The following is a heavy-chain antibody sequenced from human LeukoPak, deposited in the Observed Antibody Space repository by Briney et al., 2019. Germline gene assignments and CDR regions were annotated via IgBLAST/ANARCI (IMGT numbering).Heavy chain of an antibody. CDR1: GFTFSSYG. V-gene: IGHV3-33*01. Sequence: GGSLRLSCAASGFTFSSYGMHWVRQAPGKGLEWVAVIWYDGSNKYYADSVKGRFTISRDNSKNTLYLQMNSLRAEDTAVYCCARGRLGYCSSTSCYGSSHYYYYMDVWGKGTTVTVSS. J-gene: IGHJ6*03. CDR2: IWYDGSNK. CDR3: ARGRLGYCSSTSCYGSSHYYYYMDV. D-gene: IGHD2-2*01.